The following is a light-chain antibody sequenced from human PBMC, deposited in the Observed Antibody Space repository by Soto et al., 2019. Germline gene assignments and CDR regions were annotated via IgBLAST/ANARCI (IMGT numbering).Light chain of an antibody. CDR3: QFGGT. CDR1: QSVSNY. Sequence: EIVLTQSPATLSLSPGERATVSCRASQSVSNYLGWYQQKPGQAPRLLIYDASNRATGIPARFSGSGSGTDFTLTISCLEPEDFAVYYCQFGGTFGQGTRLEIK. V-gene: IGKV3-11*01. CDR2: DAS. J-gene: IGKJ5*01.